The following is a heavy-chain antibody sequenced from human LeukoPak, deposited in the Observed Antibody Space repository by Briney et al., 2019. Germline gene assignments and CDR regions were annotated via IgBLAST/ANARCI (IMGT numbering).Heavy chain of an antibody. V-gene: IGHV3-53*01. CDR3: ARGYYDSTLDY. Sequence: GGSLRLSCAASGFTFSDYAMSWVRQAPGKGLEWVSVIYSGGSTYYADSVKGRFTISRDNSKNTLYLQMNSLRAEDTAVYYCARGYYDSTLDYWGQGTLVTVSS. CDR1: GFTFSDYA. CDR2: IYSGGST. D-gene: IGHD3-22*01. J-gene: IGHJ4*02.